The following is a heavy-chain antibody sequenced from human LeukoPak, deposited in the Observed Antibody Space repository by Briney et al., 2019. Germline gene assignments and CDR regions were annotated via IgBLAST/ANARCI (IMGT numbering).Heavy chain of an antibody. Sequence: GGSLRLSCAASGFTFTSSSMNWVRQAPGKGLGWVSYISRTSYTIYSAYSVKGRFSISRDNAKNSLYLKMNSLRAEDTAVYYCAKDIAAYSSSRYFDYWGQGSLVTVSS. D-gene: IGHD6-13*01. V-gene: IGHV3-48*04. J-gene: IGHJ4*02. CDR2: ISRTSYTI. CDR3: AKDIAAYSSSRYFDY. CDR1: GFTFTSSS.